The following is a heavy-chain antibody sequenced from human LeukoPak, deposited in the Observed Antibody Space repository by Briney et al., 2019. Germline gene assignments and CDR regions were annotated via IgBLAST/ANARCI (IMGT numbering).Heavy chain of an antibody. CDR3: AKDLGAGEPYYYGMDV. CDR1: GFTFDDYA. J-gene: IGHJ6*02. V-gene: IGHV3-9*01. CDR2: ISWNSDSA. D-gene: IGHD1-14*01. Sequence: PGGSLRLSCAASGFTFDDYAMHWVRQAPGKGLEWVSGISWNSDSAGYVDSEKGRFTISRDNAKNSLYLQMNSLRTEDAALYYCAKDLGAGEPYYYGMDVWGQGTTVTVSS.